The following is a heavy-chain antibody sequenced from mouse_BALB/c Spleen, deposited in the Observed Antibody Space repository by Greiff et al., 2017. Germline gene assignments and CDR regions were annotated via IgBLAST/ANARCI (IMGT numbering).Heavy chain of an antibody. CDR2: ISSGGST. V-gene: IGHV5-6-5*01. D-gene: IGHD2-4*01. Sequence: EVKVVESGGGLVKPGGSLKLSCAASGFTFSSYAMSWVRQTPEKRLEWVASISSGGSTYYPDSVKGRFTISRDNARNILYLQMSSLRSEDTAMYYCARGLYDYDNYAMDYWGQGTSVTVSS. CDR3: ARGLYDYDNYAMDY. J-gene: IGHJ4*01. CDR1: GFTFSSYA.